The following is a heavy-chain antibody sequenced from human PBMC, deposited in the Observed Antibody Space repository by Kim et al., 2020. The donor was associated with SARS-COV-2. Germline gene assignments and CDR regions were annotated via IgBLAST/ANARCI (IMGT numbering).Heavy chain of an antibody. V-gene: IGHV3-23*01. CDR3: AKESDILTGYYKGAGAFDI. CDR1: GFTFSSYA. Sequence: GGSLRLSCAASGFTFSSYAMSWVRQAPGKGLEWVSAISGSGGSTYYADSVKGRFTISRDNSKNTLYLQMNSLRAEDTAVYYCAKESDILTGYYKGAGAFDIWGQGTMVTVSS. D-gene: IGHD3-9*01. J-gene: IGHJ3*02. CDR2: ISGSGGST.